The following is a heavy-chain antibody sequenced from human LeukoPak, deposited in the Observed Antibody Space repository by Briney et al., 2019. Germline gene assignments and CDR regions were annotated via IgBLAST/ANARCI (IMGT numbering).Heavy chain of an antibody. CDR1: GGSISSSNW. CDR3: ARDPAWVWGSYRYFDY. CDR2: IYHSGST. D-gene: IGHD3-16*02. V-gene: IGHV4-4*02. J-gene: IGHJ4*02. Sequence: SGTLSLTCAVSGGSISSSNWWSWVRQPPGKGLEWIGEIYHSGSTNYNPSLKSRVTISVDKSKNQFSLKLSSVTAADTAVYYCARDPAWVWGSYRYFDYWGQGTLVTVSS.